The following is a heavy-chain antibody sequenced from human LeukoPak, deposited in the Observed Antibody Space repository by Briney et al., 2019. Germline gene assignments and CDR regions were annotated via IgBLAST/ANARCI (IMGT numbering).Heavy chain of an antibody. CDR2: FDPEDSET. J-gene: IGHJ4*02. CDR1: GYTLTELS. D-gene: IGHD3-10*01. V-gene: IGHV1-24*01. Sequence: ASVKVSCKVSGYTLTELSMHWVRQAPGKGLEWMGGFDPEDSETIYAQKFQGRVTMTEDTSTDTAHMELSSLRSEDTAVYYCATIPPWSELSGWGQGTLVTVSS. CDR3: ATIPPWSELSG.